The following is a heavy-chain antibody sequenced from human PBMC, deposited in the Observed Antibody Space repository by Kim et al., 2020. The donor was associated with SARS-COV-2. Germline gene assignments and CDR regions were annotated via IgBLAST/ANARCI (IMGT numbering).Heavy chain of an antibody. CDR2: ISAYNGNT. J-gene: IGHJ6*02. Sequence: ASVKVSCKASGYTFTSYGISWVRQAPGQGLEWMGWISAYNGNTNYAQKLQGRVTMTTDTSTSTAYMELRSLRSDDTAVYYCARAGFYDFWSGPMPYGMDVWGQGTTVTVSS. CDR3: ARAGFYDFWSGPMPYGMDV. CDR1: GYTFTSYG. D-gene: IGHD3-3*01. V-gene: IGHV1-18*01.